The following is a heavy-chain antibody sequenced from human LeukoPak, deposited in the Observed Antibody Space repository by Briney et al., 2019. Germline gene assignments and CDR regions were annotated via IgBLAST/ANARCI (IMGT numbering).Heavy chain of an antibody. D-gene: IGHD3-3*01. V-gene: IGHV4-61*01. CDR2: IYYSGST. J-gene: IGHJ4*02. CDR3: ARGSTYYDFWSGYYFPGLYPPHGVYFDY. CDR1: GGSVSSGSYY. Sequence: SETLSLTCTVSGGSVSSGSYYWSWIRQPPGKGLEWIGYIYYSGSTYYNPSLKSRVTISVDTSKNQFSLKLSSVTAADTAVYYCARGSTYYDFWSGYYFPGLYPPHGVYFDYWGQGTLVTVSS.